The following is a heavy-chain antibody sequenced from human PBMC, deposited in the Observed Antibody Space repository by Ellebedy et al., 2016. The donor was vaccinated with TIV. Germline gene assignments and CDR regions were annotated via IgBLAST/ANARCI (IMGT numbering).Heavy chain of an antibody. V-gene: IGHV4-34*01. J-gene: IGHJ5*02. CDR2: INHSGST. CDR1: GGSFSGYY. D-gene: IGHD6-13*01. CDR3: ARGIAAAKEDWFNP. Sequence: SETLSLXXAVYGGSFSGYYWSWIRQPPGKGLEWIGEINHSGSTNYNPSLKSRVTISVDTSKNQFSLKLSSVTAADTAVYYCARGIAAAKEDWFNPWGQGTLVTVSS.